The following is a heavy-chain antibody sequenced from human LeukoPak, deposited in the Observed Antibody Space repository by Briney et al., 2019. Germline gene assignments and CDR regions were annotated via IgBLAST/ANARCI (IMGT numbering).Heavy chain of an antibody. CDR1: GGSISSYY. J-gene: IGHJ4*02. V-gene: IGHV4-4*07. CDR2: ISTSGST. CDR3: ARVRYSDSSVLTRKRSYYFDY. D-gene: IGHD3-22*01. Sequence: SETLSLTCTVSGGSISSYYWSWIRQPAGKGLESIGHISTSGSTNYNPSLKSRVTMSVGTSKNQFSLKLSSVTAADTAVYYCARVRYSDSSVLTRKRSYYFDYWGQGTLVTVSS.